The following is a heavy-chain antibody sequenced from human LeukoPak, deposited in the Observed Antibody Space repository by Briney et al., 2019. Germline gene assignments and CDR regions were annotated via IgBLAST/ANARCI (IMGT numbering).Heavy chain of an antibody. CDR2: ISAYSGNT. D-gene: IGHD1-26*01. V-gene: IGHV1-18*04. CDR3: ARVIVAGALM. CDR1: GYTFSNFG. Sequence: ASVNVACKASGYTFSNFGITWVRQAPGQGLEWMGWISAYSGNTNYAQKLHGRVTMTTDTSTSTAYMELRSLRSDDTAVYYCARVIVAGALMWAQRTLVTVS. J-gene: IGHJ4*02.